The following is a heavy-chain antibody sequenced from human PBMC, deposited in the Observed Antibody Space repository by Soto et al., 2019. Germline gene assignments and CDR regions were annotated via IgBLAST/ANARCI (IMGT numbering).Heavy chain of an antibody. J-gene: IGHJ4*02. CDR2: ISGSGGST. CDR1: GFTFSSYA. V-gene: IGHV3-23*01. D-gene: IGHD4-17*01. Sequence: EVQLLESGGGLVQPGGSLRLSCAASGFTFSSYAMSWVRQAPGKGLEWVSAISGSGGSTYYADSVKGRFTISRDNSKNTLYLQMSSLRAADTAVYYCAKTPSYGDYGWDASFDYWGQGTMVTVSS. CDR3: AKTPSYGDYGWDASFDY.